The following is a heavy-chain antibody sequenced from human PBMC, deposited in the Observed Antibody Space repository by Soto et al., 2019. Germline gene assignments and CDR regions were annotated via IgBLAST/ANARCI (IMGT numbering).Heavy chain of an antibody. Sequence: QLQLQESGPGLVKPSETLSLTCTVSGGSISSSSYYWGWIRQPPGKGLEWIGSIYYSGTTYYNPSLQSIQSRVTISVDTSKNQFSLRLNSVTAADTAVYYCARNDYGDYVPSGFDYWGQGTLVTVSS. D-gene: IGHD4-17*01. CDR3: ARNDYGDYVPSGFDY. CDR2: IYYSGTT. V-gene: IGHV4-39*01. CDR1: GGSISSSSYY. J-gene: IGHJ4*02.